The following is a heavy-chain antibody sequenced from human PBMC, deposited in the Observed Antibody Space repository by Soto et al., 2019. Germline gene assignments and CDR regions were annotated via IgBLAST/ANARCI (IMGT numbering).Heavy chain of an antibody. J-gene: IGHJ4*02. D-gene: IGHD3-3*01. V-gene: IGHV3-48*02. CDR3: ARDPFQYDSSDREWLSPFGH. CDR2: INSISTTV. Sequence: EVQLVESGGGLVQPGGSLRLSCAASGFTFSKSKMNWVRQAPGKGLEWVSYINSISTTVLYADSVKGRFTISRDNAKNSLYLQRNSLRDEDTAVYYCARDPFQYDSSDREWLSPFGHWGQGTLVTVSS. CDR1: GFTFSKSK.